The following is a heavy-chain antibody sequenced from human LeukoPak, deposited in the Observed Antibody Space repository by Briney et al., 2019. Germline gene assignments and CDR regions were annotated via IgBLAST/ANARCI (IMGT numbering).Heavy chain of an antibody. J-gene: IGHJ3*02. CDR2: IYTSGST. CDR1: GGSISSGTYY. Sequence: SETLSLTCTVSGGSISSGTYYWSWIRQPAGKGLEWIACIYTSGSTNYNPSLKSRVTISVDTSKNQFSLKLSSVTAADTAVYYCASVQSRYYDSRAFDIWGQGTMVTVSS. CDR3: ASVQSRYYDSRAFDI. V-gene: IGHV4-61*02. D-gene: IGHD3-22*01.